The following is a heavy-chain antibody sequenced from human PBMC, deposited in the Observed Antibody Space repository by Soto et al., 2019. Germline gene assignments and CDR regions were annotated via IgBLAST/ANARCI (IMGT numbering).Heavy chain of an antibody. CDR2: ISYDGSNK. CDR3: AKDLPWQTTYAFDI. CDR1: GFTFSSYG. V-gene: IGHV3-30*18. D-gene: IGHD1-7*01. J-gene: IGHJ3*02. Sequence: GGSLRLSCAASGFTFSSYGMHWVRQAPGKGLEWVAVISYDGSNKYYADSVKGRFTISRDNSKNTLYLQMNSLRAEDTAVYYCAKDLPWQTTYAFDIWGQGAMVTVSS.